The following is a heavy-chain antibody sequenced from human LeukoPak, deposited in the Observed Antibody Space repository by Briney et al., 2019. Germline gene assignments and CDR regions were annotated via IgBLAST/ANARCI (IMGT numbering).Heavy chain of an antibody. Sequence: ASVKVSCKASGYTFTSYAMHWVRQAPGQRLEWMGWINAGNGNTKYSQKFQGRVTITRDTSASTAYMGLSSLRSEDTAVYYCARGGGLWFGELPPAYWGQGTLVTVSS. D-gene: IGHD3-10*01. CDR2: INAGNGNT. CDR3: ARGGGLWFGELPPAY. V-gene: IGHV1-3*01. J-gene: IGHJ4*02. CDR1: GYTFTSYA.